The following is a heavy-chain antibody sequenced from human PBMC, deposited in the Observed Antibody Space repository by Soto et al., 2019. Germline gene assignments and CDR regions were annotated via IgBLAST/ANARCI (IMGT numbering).Heavy chain of an antibody. V-gene: IGHV4-59*01. J-gene: IGHJ4*02. D-gene: IGHD1-26*01. CDR2: IHGSGST. CDR1: GDSRSTDY. Sequence: PSETLSLTCAVSGDSRSTDYWSWIRQSPGKGLEWLGYIHGSGSTNYNPSLGSRVTVSVDTSKKQLSLKLKSVTAADTAVYYCAKSARSLHCKSGRSGPFDFWGQGTQVTVSS. CDR3: AKSARSLHCKSGRSGPFDF.